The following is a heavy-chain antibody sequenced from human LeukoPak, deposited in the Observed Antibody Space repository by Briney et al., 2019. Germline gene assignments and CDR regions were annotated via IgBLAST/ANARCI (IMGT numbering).Heavy chain of an antibody. CDR2: FNGISGSGDTT. Sequence: GGSLRLSCAASGFTFSAYAMSWVRQAPGKGLQWVSGFNGISGSGDTTQYADSVKGRFTISRDHSKNTLYLEMNSLTAEDTAVYFCAKGKMNHEYAFDMWGQGTMVTVSS. CDR3: AKGKMNHEYAFDM. V-gene: IGHV3-23*01. CDR1: GFTFSAYA. J-gene: IGHJ3*02.